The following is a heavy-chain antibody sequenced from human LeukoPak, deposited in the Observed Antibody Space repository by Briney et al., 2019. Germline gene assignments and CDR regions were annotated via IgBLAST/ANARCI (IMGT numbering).Heavy chain of an antibody. V-gene: IGHV4-59*01. CDR1: GGSISSYY. D-gene: IGHD3-10*01. J-gene: IGHJ4*02. CDR3: ARESCYGSGSYLDY. Sequence: PSETLSLTCTVSGGSISSYYWSWIRQPPGKGLEWIGYIYYSGSTNYNPSLKSRVTISVDTSKNQFSLKLSSVTAADTAVYYCARESCYGSGSYLDYWGQGTLVTVSS. CDR2: IYYSGST.